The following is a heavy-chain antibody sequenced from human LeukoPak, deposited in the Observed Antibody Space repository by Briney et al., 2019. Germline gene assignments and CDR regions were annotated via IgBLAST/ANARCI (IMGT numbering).Heavy chain of an antibody. V-gene: IGHV3-64D*06. CDR1: GFTFSSYA. CDR2: ITSNGGST. J-gene: IGHJ2*01. D-gene: IGHD2-15*01. Sequence: GGSLRLSCSASGFTFSSYAMHWVRQAPGKGLEYVSAITSNGGSTYYADSVKGRFTISRDNSKNTLYLQISSLRAAATAVYYCVKGYCSGDSCYWYFDLWGRGTPVTVSS. CDR3: VKGYCSGDSCYWYFDL.